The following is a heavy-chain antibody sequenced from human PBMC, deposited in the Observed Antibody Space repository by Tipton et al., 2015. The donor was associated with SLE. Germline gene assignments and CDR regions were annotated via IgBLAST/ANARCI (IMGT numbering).Heavy chain of an antibody. D-gene: IGHD3-10*01. CDR1: GFTFSTYT. CDR3: AKEGNYFASGSFSRFFDY. J-gene: IGHJ4*02. V-gene: IGHV3-30*04. Sequence: SLRLSCTASGFTFSTYTLHWVRRAPGKGLEWVALIQYDGSYRYYADSVKGRFSISRDNSKNTLYLQIDSLRAEDTAVYYCAKEGNYFASGSFSRFFDYWGQGTQVTVS. CDR2: IQYDGSYR.